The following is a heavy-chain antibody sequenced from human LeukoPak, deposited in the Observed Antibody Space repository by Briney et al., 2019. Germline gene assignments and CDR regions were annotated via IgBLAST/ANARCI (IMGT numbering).Heavy chain of an antibody. CDR1: GGSFSGYC. CDR3: ARLRSGGSSLGLAY. D-gene: IGHD2-15*01. V-gene: IGHV4-34*01. J-gene: IGHJ4*02. CDR2: INHSGST. Sequence: PSETLSLTCAVYGGSFSGYCWSWIRQTPGKGLEWIGEINHSGSTNYNPSLKSRVTISADTSKNQFSLQLTSVTAADTAVYYCARLRSGGSSLGLAYWGQGTLVTVSS.